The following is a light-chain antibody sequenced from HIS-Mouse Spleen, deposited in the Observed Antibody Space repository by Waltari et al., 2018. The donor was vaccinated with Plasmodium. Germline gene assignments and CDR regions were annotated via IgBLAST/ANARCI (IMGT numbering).Light chain of an antibody. V-gene: IGLV2-8*01. CDR1: SSAVGVYNY. CDR2: EVS. CDR3: SSYAGSNNLV. J-gene: IGLJ2*01. Sequence: QSALTQPPSASGSPGQSVTISCPGTSSAVGVYNYVSWYQQHPGKAPKLMIYEVSKRPSGVPDRFSGSKSGNTASLTVSGLQAEDEADYYCSSYAGSNNLVFGGGTKLTVL.